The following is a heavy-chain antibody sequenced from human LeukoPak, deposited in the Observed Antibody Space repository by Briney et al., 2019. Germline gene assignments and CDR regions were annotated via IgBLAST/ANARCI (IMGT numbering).Heavy chain of an antibody. Sequence: GGSLRLSCAASGFTFSSYAMHWVRQAPGKGLEWVAVISYDGSNKYYADSVKGRFTISRDNSKNTLYLQMNSLRAEDTAVYYCARYEEYCSGGSCPLDYWGQGTLVTVSS. CDR2: ISYDGSNK. CDR1: GFTFSSYA. D-gene: IGHD2-15*01. J-gene: IGHJ4*02. CDR3: ARYEEYCSGGSCPLDY. V-gene: IGHV3-30-3*01.